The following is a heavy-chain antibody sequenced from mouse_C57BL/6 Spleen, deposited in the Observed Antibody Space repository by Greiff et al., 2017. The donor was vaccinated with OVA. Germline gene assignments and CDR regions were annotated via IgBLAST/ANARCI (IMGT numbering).Heavy chain of an antibody. J-gene: IGHJ1*03. D-gene: IGHD1-1*01. CDR1: GYTFTSYW. CDR3: ARGITTVVATPWYFDV. Sequence: SGAELVKPGASVKLSCKASGYTFTSYWMHWVKQRPGQGLEWIGMIHPNSGSTNYNEKFKSKATLTVDKSSSTAYMQLSSLTSEDSAVYYCARGITTVVATPWYFDVWGTGTTVTVSS. V-gene: IGHV1-64*01. CDR2: IHPNSGST.